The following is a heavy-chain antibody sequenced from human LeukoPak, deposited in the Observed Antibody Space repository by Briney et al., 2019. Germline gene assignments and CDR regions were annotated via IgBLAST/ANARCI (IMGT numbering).Heavy chain of an antibody. J-gene: IGHJ6*03. Sequence: PSETLSLTCAVSGYSISSGYYWVWIRQPPGKGLEWIGSIYHSGSTYYNPSLKSRVTISVDTSKNQFSLKLSSVTAADTAVYYCARRAASSTYYYYYYMDVWGKGTTVTVSS. CDR3: ARRAASSTYYYYYYMDV. V-gene: IGHV4-38-2*01. CDR1: GYSISSGYY. D-gene: IGHD1-1*01. CDR2: IYHSGST.